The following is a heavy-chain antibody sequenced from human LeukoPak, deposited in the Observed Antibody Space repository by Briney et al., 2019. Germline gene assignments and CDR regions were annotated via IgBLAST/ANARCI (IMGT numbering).Heavy chain of an antibody. CDR2: SRNKAKSYTT. D-gene: IGHD3-22*01. CDR1: GFTLSDHY. CDR3: AKVSDSNGYSYEY. Sequence: GGSLRLSCATSGFTLSDHYVDWVRQGPGKGLEWVGRSRNKAKSYTTEYAASAKGRFTISRDDSQNSVYLQMNSLRTEDTAVLYCAKVSDSNGYSYEYWGQGTLGTVSS. J-gene: IGHJ4*02. V-gene: IGHV3-72*01.